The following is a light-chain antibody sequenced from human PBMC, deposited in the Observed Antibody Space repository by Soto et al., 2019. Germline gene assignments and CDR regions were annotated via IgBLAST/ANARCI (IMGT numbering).Light chain of an antibody. CDR1: SSDVGNYNY. J-gene: IGLJ1*01. CDR2: DVT. V-gene: IGLV2-11*01. CDR3: QSYDSTLSARYV. Sequence: QSVLTQPRSVSGSPGQSVTISCTGTSSDVGNYNYVSWYQQHPGKAPKVMIYDVTKRPSGVPDRFSGSKSGITASLTISGLQADDEADYYCQSYDSTLSARYVFGTGTKLTVL.